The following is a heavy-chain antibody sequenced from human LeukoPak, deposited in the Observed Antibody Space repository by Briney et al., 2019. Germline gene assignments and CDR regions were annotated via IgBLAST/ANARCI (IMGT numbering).Heavy chain of an antibody. CDR1: GGSFSGYY. J-gene: IGHJ4*02. CDR2: INHSGST. D-gene: IGHD6-13*01. Sequence: SETLSLTCAVYGGSFSGYYWSWIRQPPGKGLEWIGEINHSGSTNYNPSLKSRVTISVDTSKNQFSLKLSSVTAADTAVYYCARVSSSSWYSLDYWGQGILVTVSS. CDR3: ARVSSSSWYSLDY. V-gene: IGHV4-34*01.